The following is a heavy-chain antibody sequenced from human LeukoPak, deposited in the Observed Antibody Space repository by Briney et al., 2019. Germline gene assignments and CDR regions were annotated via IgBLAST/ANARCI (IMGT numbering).Heavy chain of an antibody. J-gene: IGHJ3*02. V-gene: IGHV3-64*04. D-gene: IGHD3-10*01. CDR3: ARSEFEAFDM. CDR1: GFTFSSYG. CDR2: ITPDGGST. Sequence: GGSLRLSCPASGFTFSSYGMHWVRQAPRKGLECVSAITPDGGSTFYADSVKGRFTISRDNAKNSLYLQMTSLRAEDTAVYYCARSEFEAFDMWGQGTMVTVSS.